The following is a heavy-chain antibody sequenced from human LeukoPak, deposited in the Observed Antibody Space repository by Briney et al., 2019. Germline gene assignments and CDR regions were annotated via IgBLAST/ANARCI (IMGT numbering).Heavy chain of an antibody. Sequence: GGSLRLSCAASGFTFDDYGMSWVRQAPGKGLEWVSGINWSGGSTGYADSVKGRFTISRDNAKNSLYLQMNSLRAEDTALYYCARLEVVTYTRSGGVDYWGQGTLVTVSS. CDR3: ARLEVVTYTRSGGVDY. J-gene: IGHJ4*02. V-gene: IGHV3-20*04. CDR2: INWSGGST. D-gene: IGHD3-22*01. CDR1: GFTFDDYG.